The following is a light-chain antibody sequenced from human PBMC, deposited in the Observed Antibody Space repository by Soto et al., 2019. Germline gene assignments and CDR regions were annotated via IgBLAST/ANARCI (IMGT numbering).Light chain of an antibody. J-gene: IGKJ1*01. Sequence: DKLMTQSPATLSVSPGGRAPLSCRASQTIGGTLAWYQQKPGQAPRLLIHGASTRAPGFPARFSGSGSGTDFTLTISSLQSEDFAVYYCQQYDNWPWTFGQGTNVDI. CDR3: QQYDNWPWT. CDR2: GAS. V-gene: IGKV3-15*01. CDR1: QTIGGT.